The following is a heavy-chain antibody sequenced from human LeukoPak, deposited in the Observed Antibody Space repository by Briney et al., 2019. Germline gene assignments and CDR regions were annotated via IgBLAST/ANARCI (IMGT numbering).Heavy chain of an antibody. V-gene: IGHV1-18*01. CDR1: GYTFTNYG. CDR3: ASDMGGYSYGSPHD. D-gene: IGHD5-18*01. J-gene: IGHJ4*02. Sequence: ASVKVSCKASGYTFTNYGMIWVRQDPGQGLEWTGWVSAYNGNTNYAQKLHARVTRNKDRCPSPAHMDLRGLRSDDPAVCYCASDMGGYSYGSPHDWGQGTLVTVSS. CDR2: VSAYNGNT.